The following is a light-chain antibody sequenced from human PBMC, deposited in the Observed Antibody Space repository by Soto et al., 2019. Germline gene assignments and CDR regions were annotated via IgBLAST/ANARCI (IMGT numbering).Light chain of an antibody. J-gene: IGKJ1*01. CDR2: GAS. V-gene: IGKV3-20*01. CDR3: QQYGSSPRT. CDR1: QSVTSN. Sequence: EIVMTQSPATVSVSPWERGTLACMSSQSVTSNLAWYQQKPGQAPRLLIYGASNRATGIPDRFSGSGSGPDFTLTISRLEPEDFAVYYCQQYGSSPRTFGQGTKVDIK.